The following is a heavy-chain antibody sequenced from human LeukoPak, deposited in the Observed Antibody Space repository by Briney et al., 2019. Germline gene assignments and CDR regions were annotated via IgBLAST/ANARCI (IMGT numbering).Heavy chain of an antibody. CDR1: GASMSSYF. CDR2: KHDSGST. CDR3: AGEWGTRGFGSQIDS. Sequence: SETLSLTCTVSGASMSSYFWSWIRQSPGKGLEWIGHKHDSGSTKINPSLESRVTISVDPSKNQVSLKLGTVTAADTAVYFCAGEWGTRGFGSQIDSWGQGTVVTVSS. D-gene: IGHD3-10*01. V-gene: IGHV4-59*01. J-gene: IGHJ4*02.